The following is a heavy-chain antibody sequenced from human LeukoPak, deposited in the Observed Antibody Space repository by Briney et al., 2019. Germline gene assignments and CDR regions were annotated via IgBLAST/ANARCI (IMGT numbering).Heavy chain of an antibody. D-gene: IGHD2-2*01. V-gene: IGHV4-4*07. CDR3: ARVRTGYCSSTSCYYYYYMDV. CDR2: IYTSGST. J-gene: IGHJ6*03. CDR1: GGSISSYY. Sequence: SETLSLTCTVSGGSISSYYWSWIRQPAGKELEWIGRIYTSGSTNYNPSLKSRVTMSVDTSKNQFSLKLSSVTAADTAVYYCARVRTGYCSSTSCYYYYYMDVWGKGTTVTVSS.